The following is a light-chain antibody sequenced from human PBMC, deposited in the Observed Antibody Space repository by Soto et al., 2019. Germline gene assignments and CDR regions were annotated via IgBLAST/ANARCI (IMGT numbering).Light chain of an antibody. CDR2: DAS. V-gene: IGKV3-11*01. CDR1: QSVSSY. Sequence: EIVLTQSPATLSLSPGERATLSYRASQSVSSYLAWYQQKPGQAPRLLIYDASNRATGIPARFSGSGSGTDFTLTISSLEPEDFAVYYCQQRSNWPSITFDQGTRLEIK. CDR3: QQRSNWPSIT. J-gene: IGKJ5*01.